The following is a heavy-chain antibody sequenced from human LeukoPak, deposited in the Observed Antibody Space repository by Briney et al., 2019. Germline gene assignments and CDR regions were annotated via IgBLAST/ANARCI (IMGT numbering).Heavy chain of an antibody. CDR2: ITNSGSTI. CDR1: GFTFSDYY. Sequence: GGSLRLSCAASGFTFSDYYMSWIRQAPGKGLEWVSYITNSGSTIYYADSVKGRFTISRDNAQNSLYLQMNSLRAEDTAVYFCARYSSSWYEDYWGQGTLVTVSS. V-gene: IGHV3-11*01. D-gene: IGHD6-13*01. CDR3: ARYSSSWYEDY. J-gene: IGHJ4*02.